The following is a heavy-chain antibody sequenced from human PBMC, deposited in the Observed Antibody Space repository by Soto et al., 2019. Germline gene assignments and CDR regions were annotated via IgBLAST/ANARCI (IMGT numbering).Heavy chain of an antibody. CDR3: AGISPSYPYFYYGMDV. CDR1: GYSFVTHW. V-gene: IGHV5-51*01. Sequence: PGESLKISCEGSGYSFVTHWIGWAGQMPGKGLEWIGIIYPYGSETTYSPAFQGHVTISADKSTNTAYLQWSSLKASDTAIYYCAGISPSYPYFYYGMDVWGQGTTVTVSS. D-gene: IGHD3-10*01. J-gene: IGHJ6*02. CDR2: IYPYGSET.